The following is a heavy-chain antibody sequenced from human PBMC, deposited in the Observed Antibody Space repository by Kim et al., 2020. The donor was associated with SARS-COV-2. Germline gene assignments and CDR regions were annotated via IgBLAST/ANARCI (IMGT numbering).Heavy chain of an antibody. CDR3: AKLTGGLGFDY. V-gene: IGHV4-39*01. CDR1: GGSISNNNLY. D-gene: IGHD7-27*01. J-gene: IGHJ4*02. CDR2: IYYSGST. Sequence: SETLSLTCTVSGGSISNNNLYWGWIRQPPGKGLEWIASIYYSGSTYYNPSLKSRVTISVDTSKNQFSLKLSSVTAADTALYYCAKLTGGLGFDYWSQGTLVTMSS.